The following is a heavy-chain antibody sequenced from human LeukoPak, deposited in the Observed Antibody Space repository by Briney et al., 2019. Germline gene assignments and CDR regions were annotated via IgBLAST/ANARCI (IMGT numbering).Heavy chain of an antibody. CDR2: IGASGLNT. J-gene: IGHJ4*02. Sequence: PGGSLRLSCAASGFTFSSYAMSWVRQAPGKGLEWVSGIGASGLNTYYADSVKGRLTISRDNSKNTVDLQMYSLRAEDTAVYYCAKNWDDYDSSGPIDHWGQGALVTVYS. CDR1: GFTFSSYA. V-gene: IGHV3-23*01. CDR3: AKNWDDYDSSGPIDH. D-gene: IGHD3-22*01.